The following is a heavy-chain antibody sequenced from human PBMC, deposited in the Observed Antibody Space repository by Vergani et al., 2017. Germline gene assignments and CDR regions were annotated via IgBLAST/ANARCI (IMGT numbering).Heavy chain of an antibody. Sequence: QVQLQESGPGLVKPSRTLSLTCTVSGGSISSGSYYWNWVRQPPGKPLEWIGSVYYSGTTYYNPSLGGRVTMSIDKSKNHFSLTLTSVTAADSAFYFCARGQTGYSRDWSTYFFYMDVWGKGTTVTVSS. CDR3: ARGQTGYSRDWSTYFFYMDV. V-gene: IGHV4-30-4*08. CDR1: GGSISSGSYY. CDR2: VYYSGTT. J-gene: IGHJ6*03. D-gene: IGHD3/OR15-3a*01.